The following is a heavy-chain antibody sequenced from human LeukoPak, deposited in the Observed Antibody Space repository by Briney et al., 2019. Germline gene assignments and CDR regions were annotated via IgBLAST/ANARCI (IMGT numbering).Heavy chain of an antibody. CDR3: TTSPSSYYYYGMDV. J-gene: IGHJ6*02. V-gene: IGHV3-15*01. CDR1: GFTFSNAW. CDR2: IKSKTDGGTT. Sequence: GGSLRLSCAASGFTFSNAWMSWVRQAPGKGLEWVGRIKSKTDGGTTDYAAPVKGRFTISRDDSKNTLYLQMNSLKTEDTAVYYCTTSPSSYYYYGMDVWGQGTTVTVSS.